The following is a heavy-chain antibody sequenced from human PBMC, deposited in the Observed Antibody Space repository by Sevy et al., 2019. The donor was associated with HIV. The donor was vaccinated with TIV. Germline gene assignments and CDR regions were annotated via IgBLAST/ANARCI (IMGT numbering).Heavy chain of an antibody. V-gene: IGHV3-7*03. Sequence: GGSLRLSCAASGFTFSSYWMSWVRQAPGKGLEWVANIKQDGSEKYYVDSVKGRFTISRDNAKNSLYLQMNSLRAEDTAVYYCAGDATAYCGGDCYSWSAFDIWGQGTMVTVSS. CDR1: GFTFSSYW. D-gene: IGHD2-21*01. CDR3: AGDATAYCGGDCYSWSAFDI. J-gene: IGHJ3*02. CDR2: IKQDGSEK.